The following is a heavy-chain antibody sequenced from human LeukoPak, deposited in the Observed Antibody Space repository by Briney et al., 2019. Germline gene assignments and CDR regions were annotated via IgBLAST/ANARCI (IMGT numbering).Heavy chain of an antibody. D-gene: IGHD3-3*01. CDR3: ARARPPRITIFGVVSPNWFDP. V-gene: IGHV4-34*01. Sequence: SETLSLTCAVYGGSFSGYYWSWIRQPPGKGLEWIGEINHSGSTNYNPSLKSRVTISVDTSKNQFSLKLCSVTAADTAVYYCARARPPRITIFGVVSPNWFDPWGQGTLVTVSS. J-gene: IGHJ5*02. CDR2: INHSGST. CDR1: GGSFSGYY.